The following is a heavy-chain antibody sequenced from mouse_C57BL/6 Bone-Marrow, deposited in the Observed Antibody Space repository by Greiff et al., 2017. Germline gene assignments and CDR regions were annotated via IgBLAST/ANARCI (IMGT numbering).Heavy chain of an antibody. CDR2: INSDGGST. V-gene: IGHV5-2*01. J-gene: IGHJ4*01. CDR3: ARHRGVTTYYYAMDY. CDR1: EYELPSHD. D-gene: IGHD2-1*01. Sequence: EVKLVESGGGLVQPGESLKLSCESNEYELPSHDMSWVRKTPEKRLELVAAINSDGGSTYYPDTMERRFIISRDNTKKTLYLQMSSLRSEDTALYYCARHRGVTTYYYAMDYWGQGTSVTVSS.